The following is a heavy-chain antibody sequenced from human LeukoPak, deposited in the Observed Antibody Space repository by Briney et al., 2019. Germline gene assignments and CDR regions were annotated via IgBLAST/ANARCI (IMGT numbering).Heavy chain of an antibody. V-gene: IGHV3-7*01. CDR2: IKQDGSEQ. Sequence: GGSLRLSCAASGFTFNSYWMTWVRQAPGRGLEWLANIKQDGSEQYYVDSVKGRFTISRDNSKNTLYLQMNSLRAEDTAVCYCARDAMDYYDSSGYPLYYFDYWGQGTLVTVSS. CDR3: ARDAMDYYDSSGYPLYYFDY. D-gene: IGHD3-22*01. J-gene: IGHJ4*02. CDR1: GFTFNSYW.